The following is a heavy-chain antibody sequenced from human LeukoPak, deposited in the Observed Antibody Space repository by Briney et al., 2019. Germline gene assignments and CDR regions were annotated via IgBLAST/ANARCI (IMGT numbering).Heavy chain of an antibody. D-gene: IGHD3-16*01. V-gene: IGHV3-21*04. Sequence: GGSLRLSCAASGFTFSSYSMNWVRQAPGKGLEWVSSISSSSSYIYYADSVKGRFTISRDNSKNTLYLQMNSLRAEDTAVYYWAKEEGGYFDYWGQGTLVTVSS. CDR1: GFTFSSYS. J-gene: IGHJ4*02. CDR3: AKEEGGYFDY. CDR2: ISSSSSYI.